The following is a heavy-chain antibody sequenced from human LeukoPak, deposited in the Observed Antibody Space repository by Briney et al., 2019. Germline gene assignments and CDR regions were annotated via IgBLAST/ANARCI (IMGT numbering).Heavy chain of an antibody. CDR1: GGSISSGGYY. CDR3: AMNGQSGFSFDP. V-gene: IGHV4-39*07. J-gene: IGHJ5*02. D-gene: IGHD1-26*01. CDR2: GGDRGGT. Sequence: SSETLSLTCTVSGGSISSGGYYWSWIRQSPGKGLEWIGEGGDRGGTKFNPSLKGRVSISADPSKNQFSLNLYSMTAADTAVYHCAMNGQSGFSFDPWGQGTPVTVPS.